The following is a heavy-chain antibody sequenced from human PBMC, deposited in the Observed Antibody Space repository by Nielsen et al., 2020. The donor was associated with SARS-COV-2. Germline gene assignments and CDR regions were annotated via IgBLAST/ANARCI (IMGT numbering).Heavy chain of an antibody. CDR3: ARMYRSGSYSLAYYYYGMDV. D-gene: IGHD3-10*01. Sequence: GESLKISCAASGFTFGSYSMNWVRQAPGKGLEWVSYISSSSSTIYYADSVKGRFTISRDNAKNSLYLQMNSLRDEDTAVYYCARMYRSGSYSLAYYYYGMDVWGQGTTVTVSS. V-gene: IGHV3-48*02. CDR2: ISSSSSTI. J-gene: IGHJ6*02. CDR1: GFTFGSYS.